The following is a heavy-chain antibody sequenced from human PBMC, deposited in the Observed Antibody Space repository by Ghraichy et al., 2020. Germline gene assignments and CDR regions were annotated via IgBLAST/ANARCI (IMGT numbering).Heavy chain of an antibody. CDR2: IKEDESEK. V-gene: IGHV3-7*01. Sequence: GGSLRLSCAASGFTFSASWMSWVRQAPGKGLEWVANIKEDESEKYYVDSVKGRFTISRDNAKNLLYLEMNSLRVEDTAVYFCARGGLICSSWYSGNWGQGTLVTVSS. J-gene: IGHJ4*02. CDR3: ARGGLICSSWYSGN. CDR1: GFTFSASW. D-gene: IGHD6-13*01.